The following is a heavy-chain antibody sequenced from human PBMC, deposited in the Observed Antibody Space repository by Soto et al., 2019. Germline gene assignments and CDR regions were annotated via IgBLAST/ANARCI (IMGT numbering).Heavy chain of an antibody. D-gene: IGHD2-21*01. CDR2: INPNSGGT. CDR1: GYTFTGYY. CDR3: AREDPVVQYLGGMDV. J-gene: IGHJ6*02. V-gene: IGHV1-2*04. Sequence: ASVKVSCKASGYTFTGYYMHWVRQAPGQGLEWMGWINPNSGGTNYAQKFQGWVTMTRDTSISTAYMELSRLRSDDTAVYYCAREDPVVQYLGGMDVWGQGTPVTVSS.